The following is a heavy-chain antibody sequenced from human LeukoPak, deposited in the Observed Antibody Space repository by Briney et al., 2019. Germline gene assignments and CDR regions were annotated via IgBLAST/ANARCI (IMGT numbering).Heavy chain of an antibody. CDR3: ARRAYYYDS. Sequence: SETLSLTCTVSGGSISSYYWSWIRQPPGKGLEWIGYIYYSGSTNYNPSLKSRVTMSVDTSKNQFSLKLSSVTAADTAVYYCARRAYYYDSWGQGTLVTVSS. CDR1: GGSISSYY. J-gene: IGHJ4*02. D-gene: IGHD3-22*01. V-gene: IGHV4-59*12. CDR2: IYYSGST.